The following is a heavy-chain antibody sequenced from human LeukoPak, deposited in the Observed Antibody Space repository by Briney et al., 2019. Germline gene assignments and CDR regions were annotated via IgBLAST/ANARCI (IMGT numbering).Heavy chain of an antibody. D-gene: IGHD3-3*01. CDR2: ISGSGGST. Sequence: GGSLRLSCAASGFTFSSYAMNWVRQAPGKGLEWVSAISGSGGSTYYADSVKGRFPISRVNSKNTLYLQMNSLRAEDTAVYYCAKGRAIFGVADYYYMDVWGKGTTVTVSS. CDR3: AKGRAIFGVADYYYMDV. V-gene: IGHV3-23*01. J-gene: IGHJ6*03. CDR1: GFTFSSYA.